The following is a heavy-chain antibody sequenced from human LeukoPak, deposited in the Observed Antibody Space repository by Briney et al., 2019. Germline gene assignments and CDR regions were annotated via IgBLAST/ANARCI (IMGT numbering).Heavy chain of an antibody. CDR2: INSDGSST. CDR1: GFTFSSYW. D-gene: IGHD3-3*01. CDR3: ARVRYDFWSGYDNWFDP. J-gene: IGHJ5*02. V-gene: IGHV3-74*01. Sequence: PGGSLRLSCAASGFTFSSYWMHWVRQAPGKGLVWVSRINSDGSSTSYADSVKGRFTISRDNAKNTLYLQMNSLRAEDTAVYYCARVRYDFWSGYDNWFDPWGQGTLVTVSS.